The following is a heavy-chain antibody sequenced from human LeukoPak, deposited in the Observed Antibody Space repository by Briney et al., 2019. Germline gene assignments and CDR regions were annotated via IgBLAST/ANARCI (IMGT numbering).Heavy chain of an antibody. V-gene: IGHV4-34*01. J-gene: IGHJ3*02. Sequence: SETLSLTCAVYGGSFSGYYWSWIRQPPGKGLEWIGEINHSGSTNYNPSLKSRVTISVDTSKNQFSLKLSSVTAADTAVYYCASQQYSSSWYFRQVHDAFDIWGQGTMVTVSS. CDR3: ASQQYSSSWYFRQVHDAFDI. D-gene: IGHD6-13*01. CDR1: GGSFSGYY. CDR2: INHSGST.